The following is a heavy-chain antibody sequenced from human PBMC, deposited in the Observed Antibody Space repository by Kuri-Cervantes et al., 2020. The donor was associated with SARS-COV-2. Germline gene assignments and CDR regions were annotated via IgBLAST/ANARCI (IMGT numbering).Heavy chain of an antibody. CDR3: TGPTYSSSGYSSDWWKY. D-gene: IGHD6-13*01. CDR1: GFTFGDYA. J-gene: IGHJ4*02. V-gene: IGHV3-49*04. Sequence: GGSLRLSCTASGFTFGDYAMSWVRQAPGKGLEWVGFIRSKAYGGTTEYAASVKGRFTISRDDTKRIAYLQMNSLKTEDTAVYYCTGPTYSSSGYSSDWWKYWGQGTLVTVSS. CDR2: IRSKAYGGTT.